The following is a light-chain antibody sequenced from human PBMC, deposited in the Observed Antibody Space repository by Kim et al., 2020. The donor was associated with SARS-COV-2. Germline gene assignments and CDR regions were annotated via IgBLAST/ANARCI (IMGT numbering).Light chain of an antibody. CDR3: QAWDSSIVV. Sequence: SYELTQPPSVSVSPGQTASITCSGDKLGDKYACWYQQKTGQSPVLVIYRDTKRPSGIPERFSGSNSGNTATLTISGTQAMDEADYYCQAWDSSIVVFGGG. CDR2: RDT. CDR1: KLGDKY. V-gene: IGLV3-1*01. J-gene: IGLJ2*01.